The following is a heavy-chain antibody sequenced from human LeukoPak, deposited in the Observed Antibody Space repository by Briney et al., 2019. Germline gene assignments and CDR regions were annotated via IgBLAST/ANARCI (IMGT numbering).Heavy chain of an antibody. D-gene: IGHD3-10*01. CDR1: GYTFTCYD. J-gene: IGHJ6*02. CDR2: MNPNSGNT. CDR3: ARGHYYGSEKSKYYYYGMDV. V-gene: IGHV1-8*01. Sequence: ASVTVSCKASGYTFTCYDINWVRQPTAQGLEWMGWMNPNSGNTGYAQKFEGRVTMTRNTSISTAYMELSSLRSEDTAVYYCARGHYYGSEKSKYYYYGMDVWGQGTTVTVSS.